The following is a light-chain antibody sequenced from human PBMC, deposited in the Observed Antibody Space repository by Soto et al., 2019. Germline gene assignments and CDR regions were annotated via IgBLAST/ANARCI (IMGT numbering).Light chain of an antibody. J-gene: IGLJ1*01. CDR2: EVN. V-gene: IGLV2-8*01. Sequence: QSALTQPPSASASPGQSVTISCTGTSGDVGGYNYVSWYQQPPGKAPKLIIYEVNKRPSGVPDRFSGSKSGNTASLTVSGLQADDEGDYYCSSFGGINNFKVXGTGTKLTVL. CDR3: SSFGGINNFKV. CDR1: SGDVGGYNY.